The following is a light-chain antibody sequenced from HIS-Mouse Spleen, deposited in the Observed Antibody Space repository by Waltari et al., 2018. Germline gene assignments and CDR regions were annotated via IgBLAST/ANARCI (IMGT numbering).Light chain of an antibody. Sequence: QSALTQPRSVSGSPGQSVTISCTGTSSDVGGYNYVSWYQQHPGKAPKLMIYDVSKLPSGVPDPFSGSKSGNTASLTISGLQAEDEADYYCCSYAGSYTWVFGGGTKLTVL. V-gene: IGLV2-11*01. CDR1: SSDVGGYNY. CDR2: DVS. CDR3: CSYAGSYTWV. J-gene: IGLJ3*02.